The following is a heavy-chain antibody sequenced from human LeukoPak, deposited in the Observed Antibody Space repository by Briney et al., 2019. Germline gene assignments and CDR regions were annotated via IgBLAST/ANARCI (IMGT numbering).Heavy chain of an antibody. Sequence: PGGSLRLSCAASGFTFSSYAMSWVRQAPGKGLEWVSAISGSGGSTYYADSVKGRFTISRDNSKNTLYLQMNSLRAEDTAVYYCARDLYSSGWPLDYWGQGTLVTVSS. J-gene: IGHJ4*02. V-gene: IGHV3-23*01. CDR1: GFTFSSYA. CDR3: ARDLYSSGWPLDY. D-gene: IGHD6-19*01. CDR2: ISGSGGST.